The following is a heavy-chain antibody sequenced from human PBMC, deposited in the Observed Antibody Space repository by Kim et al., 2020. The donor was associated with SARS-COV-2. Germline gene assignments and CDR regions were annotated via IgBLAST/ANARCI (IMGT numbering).Heavy chain of an antibody. D-gene: IGHD5-12*01. V-gene: IGHV3-48*03. CDR3: ARLSGYDSYYFDY. CDR1: GFTFSSYE. J-gene: IGHJ4*02. CDR2: ISSSGSTI. Sequence: GGSLRLSCAASGFTFSSYEMNWVRQAPGKGLEWVSYISSSGSTIYYADSVKGRFTISRDNAKNSLYLQMNSLRAEDTAVYYCARLSGYDSYYFDYWGQGTLVTVSS.